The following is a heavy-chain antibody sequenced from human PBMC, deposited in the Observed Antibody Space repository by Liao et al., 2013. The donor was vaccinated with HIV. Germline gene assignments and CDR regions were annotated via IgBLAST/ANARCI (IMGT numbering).Heavy chain of an antibody. CDR2: ISHSGFT. CDR1: GSSISSDY. CDR3: ARRALWSGPSSYWYFDL. Sequence: QVQLQESGPGLVKPSETLSLTCTVSGSSISSDYWGWIRQPPGKGLEWIGHISHSGFTNNNPSLKSRVTISVDTSRKQFSLRLTSVTAADTAVYYCARRALWSGPSSYWYFDLWGRGTLVTVSS. J-gene: IGHJ2*01. V-gene: IGHV4-59*12. D-gene: IGHD3-3*01.